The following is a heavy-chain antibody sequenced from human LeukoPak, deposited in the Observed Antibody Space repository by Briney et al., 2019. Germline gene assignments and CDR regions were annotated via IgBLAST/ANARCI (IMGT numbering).Heavy chain of an antibody. J-gene: IGHJ2*01. CDR1: GGSFSGYY. CDR2: INHSGST. Sequence: SETLSLTGAVYGGSFSGYYWSWIRQPPGKGLEWIGEINHSGSTNYNPSLKSRVTISVDTSKNQFSLKLSSVTAADTAVYYCAREMTAVAGTTRAGSYWYFDLWGRGTLVTVSS. D-gene: IGHD6-19*01. V-gene: IGHV4-34*01. CDR3: AREMTAVAGTTRAGSYWYFDL.